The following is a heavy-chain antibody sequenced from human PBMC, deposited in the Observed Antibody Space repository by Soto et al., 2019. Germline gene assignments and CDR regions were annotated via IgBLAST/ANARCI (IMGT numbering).Heavy chain of an antibody. CDR1: GFTFSSYA. CDR2: ISGSGGST. Sequence: PGGSLRLSCAASGFTFSSYAMSWVRQAPGKGLEWVSAISGSGGSTYYADSVKGRFTISRDNSKNTLYLQMNSLRAEDTAVYYCAKGLELAVAGRYYFDYWGQGTLVTVSS. CDR3: AKGLELAVAGRYYFDY. D-gene: IGHD6-19*01. V-gene: IGHV3-23*01. J-gene: IGHJ4*02.